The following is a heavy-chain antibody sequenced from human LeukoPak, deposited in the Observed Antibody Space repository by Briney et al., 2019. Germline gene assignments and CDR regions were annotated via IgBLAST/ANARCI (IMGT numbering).Heavy chain of an antibody. D-gene: IGHD1-1*01. J-gene: IGHJ4*02. V-gene: IGHV1-2*02. CDR2: INPNSGGT. CDR3: ERGSQLFDY. Sequence: GASVKDSCKASGYTFTGYNMHWVRQAPGQGLEWMGWINPNSGGTNYAQKFQGRVTMTRDTSISTAYMELSRLRSDDTAVYYCERGSQLFDYWGQGTLVTVSS. CDR1: GYTFTGYN.